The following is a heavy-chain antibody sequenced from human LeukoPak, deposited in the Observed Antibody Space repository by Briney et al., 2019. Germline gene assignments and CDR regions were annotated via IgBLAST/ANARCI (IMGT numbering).Heavy chain of an antibody. CDR3: AREGGGYSYGYVLYYYYYYMDV. CDR1: GYTFTGYY. V-gene: IGHV1-2*02. CDR2: INPNSGGT. J-gene: IGHJ6*03. Sequence: SSVPVSCKSSGYTFTGYYMHGVRQAPAQGLEWMGWINPNSGGTHYAQKLQGRLTITRGMYIHTAYLALSRLRSDDTAVYYCAREGGGYSYGYVLYYYYYYMDVGGKGTTVTVSS. D-gene: IGHD5-18*01.